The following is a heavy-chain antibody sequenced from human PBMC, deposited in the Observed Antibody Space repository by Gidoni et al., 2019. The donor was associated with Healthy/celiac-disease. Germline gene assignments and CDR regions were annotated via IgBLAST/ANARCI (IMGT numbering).Heavy chain of an antibody. Sequence: QVQLQESFPGLVKPSQTLSLPCPVSGGSISSGDYYWRWIRQPPGKGLEWIGYIYYSGSTYYNPALKRRVTISVETSKNQFSRKLSSVTAADTAGYYCARGEYQLFDPWGQGTLVTVSS. CDR3: ARGEYQLFDP. V-gene: IGHV4-30-4*01. CDR2: IYYSGST. D-gene: IGHD2-2*01. J-gene: IGHJ5*02. CDR1: GGSISSGDYY.